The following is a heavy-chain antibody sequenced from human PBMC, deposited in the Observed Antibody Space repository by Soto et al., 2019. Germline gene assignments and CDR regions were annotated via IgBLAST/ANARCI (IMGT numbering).Heavy chain of an antibody. J-gene: IGHJ6*02. CDR2: IWYDGSNK. CDR3: ARDTGPYSGSFPRPYYYYGMDV. Sequence: QVQLVESGGGVVQPGRSLRLSCAASGFTFSSYGMHWVRQAPGKGLEWVAVIWYDGSNKYYADYVKGRFTISRDNSKNTLYLQMNSLRAEDTAVYYCARDTGPYSGSFPRPYYYYGMDVWGQGTTVTVSS. D-gene: IGHD1-26*01. CDR1: GFTFSSYG. V-gene: IGHV3-33*01.